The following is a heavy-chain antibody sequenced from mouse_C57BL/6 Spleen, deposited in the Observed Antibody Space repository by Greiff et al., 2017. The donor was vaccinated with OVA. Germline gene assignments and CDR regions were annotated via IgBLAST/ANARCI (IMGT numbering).Heavy chain of an antibody. CDR2: INPNNGGT. J-gene: IGHJ4*01. V-gene: IGHV1-26*01. Sequence: EVQLQQSGPELVKPGASVKISCKASGYTFTDYYMNWVKQSHGKSLEWIGDINPNNGGTSYNQKFKGKATLTVDKSSSTAYMELRSLTSEDSAVYYCARGVNYDYAMDYWGQGTSVTVSS. D-gene: IGHD2-1*01. CDR3: ARGVNYDYAMDY. CDR1: GYTFTDYY.